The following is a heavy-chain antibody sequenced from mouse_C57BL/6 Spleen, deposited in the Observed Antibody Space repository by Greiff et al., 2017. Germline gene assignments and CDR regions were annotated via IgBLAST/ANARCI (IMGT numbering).Heavy chain of an antibody. CDR2: IYPRDGST. D-gene: IGHD2-1*01. J-gene: IGHJ3*01. CDR1: GYTFTDHT. CDR3: ARENYGNYGCAY. V-gene: IGHV1-78*01. Sequence: QVQLQQSDAELVKPGASVKISCKVSGYTFTDHTIHWMKQRPEQGLDWIGYIYPRDGSTKYNEKFKGKATLTADKSSSTDYMQLNSLTSEDSAVYFCARENYGNYGCAYWGQGTLVTVSA.